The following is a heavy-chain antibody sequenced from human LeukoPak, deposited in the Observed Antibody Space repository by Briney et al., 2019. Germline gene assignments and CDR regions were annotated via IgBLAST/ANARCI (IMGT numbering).Heavy chain of an antibody. J-gene: IGHJ4*02. CDR2: MNPNSGNT. Sequence: GASVKVSCKASGYTFTSYDINWVRQATGQGLEWMGWMNPNSGNTGYAQKFQGRVTITRNTSISTACMELSSLRSEDTAVYYCARGPVLRFLEWLLPRHTFDYWGQGTLVTVSS. V-gene: IGHV1-8*03. D-gene: IGHD3-3*01. CDR1: GYTFTSYD. CDR3: ARGPVLRFLEWLLPRHTFDY.